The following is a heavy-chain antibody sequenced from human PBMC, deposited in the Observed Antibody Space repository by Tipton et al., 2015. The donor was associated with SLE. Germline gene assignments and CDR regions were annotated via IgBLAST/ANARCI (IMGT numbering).Heavy chain of an antibody. CDR3: ARRVAVAVYWYFDL. Sequence: TLSLTCAVYGGSFSGYYWSWIRQPPGKGLEWIGYIYYSGSTNYNPSLKSRVTISVDTSKNQFSLKLSSVTAADTAVYYCARRVAVAVYWYFDLWGRGTLVTVPS. J-gene: IGHJ2*01. CDR1: GGSFSGYY. V-gene: IGHV4-59*01. CDR2: IYYSGST. D-gene: IGHD6-19*01.